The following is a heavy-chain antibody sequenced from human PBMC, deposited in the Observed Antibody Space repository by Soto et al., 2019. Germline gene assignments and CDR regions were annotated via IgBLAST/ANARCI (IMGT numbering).Heavy chain of an antibody. CDR1: GSTFSNYG. CDR2: ISGYGGST. V-gene: IGHV3-23*01. J-gene: IGHJ4*02. Sequence: EVQLLESGGGLVQPGGSLRLSCAASGSTFSNYGMSWVGQAPGKGREWVSAISGYGGSTFYPDSVKGRFTISRDNSKNTLYLEMIRLRAEDTAVYYCAKDTSPAGYQPPFTDWGQGTLVTVSS. CDR3: AKDTSPAGYQPPFTD. D-gene: IGHD2-2*01.